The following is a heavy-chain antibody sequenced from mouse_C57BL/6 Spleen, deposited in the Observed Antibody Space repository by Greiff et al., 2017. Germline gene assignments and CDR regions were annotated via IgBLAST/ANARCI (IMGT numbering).Heavy chain of an antibody. CDR1: GFTFSSYA. Sequence: EVHLVESGGGLVKPGGSLKLSCAASGFTFSSYAMSWVRQTPEKRLEWVATISDGGSYTYYPDNVKGRFTISRDNAKNNLYLQMSHLKSEDTAMYYCASYYSNGFAYWGQGTLVTVSA. J-gene: IGHJ3*01. D-gene: IGHD2-5*01. CDR3: ASYYSNGFAY. V-gene: IGHV5-4*01. CDR2: ISDGGSYT.